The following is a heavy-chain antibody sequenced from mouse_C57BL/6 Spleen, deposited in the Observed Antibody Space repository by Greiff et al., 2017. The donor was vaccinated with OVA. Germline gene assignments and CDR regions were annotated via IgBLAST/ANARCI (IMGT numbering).Heavy chain of an antibody. V-gene: IGHV5-4*03. CDR2: ISDGGSYT. J-gene: IGHJ2*01. D-gene: IGHD2-10*01. CDR1: GFTFSSYA. Sequence: EVKLVESGGGLVKPGGSLKLSCAASGFTFSSYAMSWVRQTPEKRLEWVATISDGGSYTYYPDNVKGRFTISRDNAKNNLYLQMSHLKSEDTAMYYCASGLLFDYWGQGTTLTVSS. CDR3: ASGLLFDY.